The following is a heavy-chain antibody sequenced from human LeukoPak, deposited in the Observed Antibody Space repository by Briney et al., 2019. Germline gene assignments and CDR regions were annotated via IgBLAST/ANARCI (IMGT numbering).Heavy chain of an antibody. CDR1: GFTCSSYA. CDR2: ISSTSSTI. CDR3: ARDFGARGWFDY. Sequence: PGGYLSCSCAGSGFTCSSYAMSWVRHFPGIGLKWVSYISSTSSTIYYADSVKGRFTISRDNAKNSLYLQMNSLRAEDTAIYYCARDFGARGWFDYWGQGTLVTVSS. V-gene: IGHV3-48*01. J-gene: IGHJ4*02. D-gene: IGHD6-19*01.